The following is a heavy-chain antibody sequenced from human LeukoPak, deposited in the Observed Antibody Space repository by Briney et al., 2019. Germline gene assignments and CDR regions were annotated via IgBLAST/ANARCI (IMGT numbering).Heavy chain of an antibody. J-gene: IGHJ4*02. CDR2: IYYSGNT. D-gene: IGHD3-22*01. V-gene: IGHV4-59*08. CDR1: GGSISSYY. CDR3: ARHGLYYYDSSGYYDY. Sequence: SETLSLTCTVSGGSISSYYWSWIRQPPGKGLEWIGYIYYSGNTNYNPSLKSRVTISVDTSKNQFSLKLSSVTAADTAVYYCARHGLYYYDSSGYYDYWGQGTLVTVSS.